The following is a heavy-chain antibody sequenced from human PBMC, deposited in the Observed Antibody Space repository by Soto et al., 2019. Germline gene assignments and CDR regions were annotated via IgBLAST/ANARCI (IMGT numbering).Heavy chain of an antibody. CDR2: ISSSSSTI. CDR1: GFTFSSYS. J-gene: IGHJ4*02. D-gene: IGHD1-26*01. CDR3: ARDPIFFGGSYPYYFDH. Sequence: EVQLVESGGGLVQPGGSLRLSCAASGFTFSSYSMNWVRQAPGKGLEWVSYISSSSSTIYYADSVKGRFTISRDNAKNSLYLQMSSLRAEDTAVYYCARDPIFFGGSYPYYFDHWGQGTLVTVSS. V-gene: IGHV3-48*01.